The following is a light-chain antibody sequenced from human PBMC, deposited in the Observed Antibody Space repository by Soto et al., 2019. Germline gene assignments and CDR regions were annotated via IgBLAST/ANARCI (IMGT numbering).Light chain of an antibody. CDR2: SNN. V-gene: IGLV1-44*01. CDR1: SSNIGSNT. J-gene: IGLJ3*02. CDR3: AAWDDRLNGRV. Sequence: QSVLTQPPSASGTPGQRVTISCSGSSSNIGSNTVNWYQQLPGTAPKPLIYSNNQRPSGVPDRFSGSKSGTSASLAISGRQSEDEADYYCAAWDDRLNGRVFGGGTKVTVL.